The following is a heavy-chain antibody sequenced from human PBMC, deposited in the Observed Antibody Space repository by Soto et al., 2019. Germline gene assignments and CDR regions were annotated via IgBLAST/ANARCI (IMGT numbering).Heavy chain of an antibody. CDR2: ISAYSGDT. Sequence: GASVKVSCKASGYILTSYGITWMRQAPGQGPEWMGWISAYSGDTLYPQNFQGRVTMTADTTTSTAYMELRSLRSDDTAVYYCARGGGGSGLLSGYYMDVWGKGTTVTVSS. D-gene: IGHD3-10*01. V-gene: IGHV1-18*01. J-gene: IGHJ6*03. CDR3: ARGGGGSGLLSGYYMDV. CDR1: GYILTSYG.